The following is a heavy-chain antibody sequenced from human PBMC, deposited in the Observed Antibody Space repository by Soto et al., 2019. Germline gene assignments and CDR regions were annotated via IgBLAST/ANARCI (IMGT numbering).Heavy chain of an antibody. CDR1: GGSISSGGYS. D-gene: IGHD4-4*01. J-gene: IGHJ6*02. V-gene: IGHV4-30-2*01. CDR2: SYHSGST. CDR3: AREHSNYGMDV. Sequence: QLQLQESGSGLVKPSQTLSLTCAVSGGSISSGGYSWSWVRQPPGKGLEWIGYSYHSGSTYYNPSLKSRVTISVDRSKNQFSLKLSSVTAADTAVYYWAREHSNYGMDVWGQGTTVTVSS.